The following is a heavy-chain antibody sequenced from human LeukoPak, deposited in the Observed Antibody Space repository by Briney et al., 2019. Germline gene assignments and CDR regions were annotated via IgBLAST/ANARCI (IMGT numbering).Heavy chain of an antibody. CDR3: ASLYDSTGFCFDY. D-gene: IGHD3-22*01. Sequence: GGSLRLSCVVSGFRFSDYYMSWIRQPPGKGLELISYISGCGDAIYYTDSVKGRFTISRDNAKNSLYLQLDSLSAEDTAVYYCASLYDSTGFCFDYWGQGALVTVSS. CDR1: GFRFSDYY. J-gene: IGHJ4*02. CDR2: ISGCGDAI. V-gene: IGHV3-11*01.